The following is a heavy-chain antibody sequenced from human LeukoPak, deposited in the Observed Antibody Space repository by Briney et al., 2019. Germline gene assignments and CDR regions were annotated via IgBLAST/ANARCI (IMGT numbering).Heavy chain of an antibody. J-gene: IGHJ5*02. Sequence: SETLSLTCTVSGGSISSYYWSWIRQPPGKGLEWIGYIYHSGSTYYNPSLKSRVTISVDRSKNQFSLKLSSVTAADTAVYYCARAGRYCSSTSCYMSSWFDPWGQGTLVTVSS. D-gene: IGHD2-2*02. CDR1: GGSISSYY. CDR2: IYHSGST. V-gene: IGHV4-59*12. CDR3: ARAGRYCSSTSCYMSSWFDP.